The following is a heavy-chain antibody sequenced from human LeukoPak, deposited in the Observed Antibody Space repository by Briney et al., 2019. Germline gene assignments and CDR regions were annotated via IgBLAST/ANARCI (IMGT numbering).Heavy chain of an antibody. V-gene: IGHV3-23*01. CDR2: ISDSGSHT. D-gene: IGHD1-26*01. J-gene: IGHJ4*02. CDR3: AKEVGATSDGLYFDY. Sequence: AGGSLRLSCAASGFTFSNHDMSWVRQAPGQGLEWVSSISDSGSHTYYADSVKGRFTISRDNSKNTLYLQMNSLRAEDTAVYYCAKEVGATSDGLYFDYWGQGTLVTVSS. CDR1: GFTFSNHD.